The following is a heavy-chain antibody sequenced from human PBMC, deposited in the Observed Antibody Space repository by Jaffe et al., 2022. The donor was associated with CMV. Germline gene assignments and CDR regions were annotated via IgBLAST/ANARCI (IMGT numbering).Heavy chain of an antibody. CDR3: ARGGSGWYLYQFDY. D-gene: IGHD6-13*01. CDR1: GFTFSSYA. Sequence: EVQLLESGGSLVQPGGSLRLSCAASGFTFSSYAMSWVRQAPGKGLEWVSAISGSGGSTYYADSVKGRFTISRDNSKNTLYLQMNGLRAEDTAVYYCARGGSGWYLYQFDYWGQGTLVTVSS. V-gene: IGHV3-23*01. CDR2: ISGSGGST. J-gene: IGHJ4*02.